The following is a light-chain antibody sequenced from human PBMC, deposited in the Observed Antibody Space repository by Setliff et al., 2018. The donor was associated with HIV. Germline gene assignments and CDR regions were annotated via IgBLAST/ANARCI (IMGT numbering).Light chain of an antibody. CDR1: QSLLYTSNNKNY. J-gene: IGKJ4*01. CDR2: WAS. CDR3: QQYYTFLT. Sequence: DIVMTQSPDSLAVSLGERATINCKSSQSLLYTSNNKNYLAWYQQKPGQPPTLLIYWASTRESGVPDRFIGSGSWTDFSLTITSLQAEDVAVYYCQQYYTFLTFGAGTKVDIK. V-gene: IGKV4-1*01.